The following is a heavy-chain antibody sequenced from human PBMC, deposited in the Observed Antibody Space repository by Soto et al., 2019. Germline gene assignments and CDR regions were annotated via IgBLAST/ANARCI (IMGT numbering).Heavy chain of an antibody. CDR2: IIPIFGTA. D-gene: IGHD3-22*01. CDR3: ARDYYDSSGYYYRWFDP. CDR1: VSTFSSYA. V-gene: IGHV1-69*01. Sequence: VKFCCRASVSTFSSYAISWLRQAPGQGLEWMGGIIPIFGTANYAQKFQGRVTITADESTSTAYMELSSLRSEDTAVHYCARDYYDSSGYYYRWFDPWGQGTLVTVSS. J-gene: IGHJ5*02.